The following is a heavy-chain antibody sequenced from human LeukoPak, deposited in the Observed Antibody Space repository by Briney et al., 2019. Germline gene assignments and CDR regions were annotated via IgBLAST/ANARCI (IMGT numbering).Heavy chain of an antibody. Sequence: SETLSLTCTISGASMSNYYWSWIRQPPGKGLEWIGYIYYSGNTNYNPSLKSRVTISVDTSKNQFSLKLTSVTAADTAVYYCARLTTARGYFDYWGQGTLVTVSS. CDR3: ARLTTARGYFDY. CDR2: IYYSGNT. CDR1: GASMSNYY. V-gene: IGHV4-59*01. D-gene: IGHD4-17*01. J-gene: IGHJ4*02.